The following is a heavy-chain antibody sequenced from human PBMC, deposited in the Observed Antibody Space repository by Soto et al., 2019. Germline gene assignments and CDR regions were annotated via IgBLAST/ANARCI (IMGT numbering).Heavy chain of an antibody. J-gene: IGHJ4*02. CDR1: SGSVTSGGYF. V-gene: IGHV4-31*03. D-gene: IGHD2-2*01. Sequence: QVQLQESGPGLVKPSQTLSLTCTVSSGSVTSGGYFWSWIRQLPGKGLEWIGYIYHTGSTFYNPSLKSRVTISLDTSKSQFSLRLTSVTAADTAMYLCAGSSARSMFDFWGPGTLVTVSS. CDR3: AGSSARSMFDF. CDR2: IYHTGST.